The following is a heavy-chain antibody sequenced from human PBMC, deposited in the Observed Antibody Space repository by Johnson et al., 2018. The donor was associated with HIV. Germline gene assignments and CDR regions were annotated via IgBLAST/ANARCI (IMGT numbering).Heavy chain of an antibody. CDR1: GFTFSSYA. CDR3: ARDQVDRGGAFDI. D-gene: IGHD5-12*01. Sequence: QVQLVESGGGVVQPGRSLRLSCAASGFTFSSYAMHWVRQAPGKGLEWVAVISYDGSNKYYADSVKGRFTISRANSKNTLYLQMNSLRAEDTAVYYCARDQVDRGGAFDIWGQGTMVTVSS. V-gene: IGHV3-30*04. CDR2: ISYDGSNK. J-gene: IGHJ3*02.